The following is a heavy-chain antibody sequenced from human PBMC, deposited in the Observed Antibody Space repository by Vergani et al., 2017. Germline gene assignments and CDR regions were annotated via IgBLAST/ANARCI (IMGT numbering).Heavy chain of an antibody. J-gene: IGHJ5*02. D-gene: IGHD2-15*01. CDR2: INPSGGST. CDR1: GFTFSSYG. Sequence: QVQLVESGGGVVQPGRSLRLSCAASGFTFSSYGMHWVRQAPGQGLEWMGIINPSGGSTSYAQKFQGRVTMTRDTSTSTVYMELSSMRSEDTAVYYCAREGGYCSGGSCYLTIGWFDPWGQGTLVTVSS. V-gene: IGHV1-46*01. CDR3: AREGGYCSGGSCYLTIGWFDP.